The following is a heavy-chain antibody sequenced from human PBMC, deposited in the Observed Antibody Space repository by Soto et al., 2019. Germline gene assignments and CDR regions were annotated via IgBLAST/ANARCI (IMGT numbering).Heavy chain of an antibody. CDR3: ARVDYDSTYGFYYYGLDV. J-gene: IGHJ6*02. V-gene: IGHV1-69*01. D-gene: IGHD3-10*01. CDR1: GGTFSNYS. Sequence: QVHLVQSGAEVKKPGSSVRVSCKTSGGTFSNYSFTWVRQAPGQGLEWMGEIIPILNTANFAQKFQSRVTITADEPTSTVYMDLSSLSPDDTPVYYCARVDYDSTYGFYYYGLDVWGQGTTVTVSS. CDR2: IIPILNTA.